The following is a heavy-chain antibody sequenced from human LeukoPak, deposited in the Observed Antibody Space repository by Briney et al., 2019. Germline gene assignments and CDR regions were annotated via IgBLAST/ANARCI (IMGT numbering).Heavy chain of an antibody. V-gene: IGHV1-18*01. Sequence: GASVKVSCKASGYTFTSYGISWVRQAPGQGLEWMGWIGAYNGNTNYAQKLQGRVTMTTDTSTSTAYMELRSLRSDDTAVYYCAREYCSGGTCYSADYWGQGTLVTVSS. CDR1: GYTFTSYG. J-gene: IGHJ4*02. CDR3: AREYCSGGTCYSADY. CDR2: IGAYNGNT. D-gene: IGHD2-15*01.